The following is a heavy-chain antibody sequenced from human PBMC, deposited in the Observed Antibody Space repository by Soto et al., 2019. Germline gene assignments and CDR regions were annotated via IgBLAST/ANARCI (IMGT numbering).Heavy chain of an antibody. CDR1: GGSFSGYY. Sequence: SETLSLTCAVYGGSFSGYYCSWIRQPPGKGLEWIGEINHSGSTNYNPSLKSRVTISVDTSKNQFSLRLSSVTAADTAVYYCARGTTGSGSYFGYWGQGTLVTVSS. D-gene: IGHD1-26*01. CDR2: INHSGST. J-gene: IGHJ4*02. V-gene: IGHV4-34*01. CDR3: ARGTTGSGSYFGY.